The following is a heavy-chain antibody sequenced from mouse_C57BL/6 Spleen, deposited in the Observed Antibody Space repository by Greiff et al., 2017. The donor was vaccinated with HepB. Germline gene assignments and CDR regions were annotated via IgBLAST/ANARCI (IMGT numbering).Heavy chain of an antibody. J-gene: IGHJ2*01. CDR1: GYTFTSYW. CDR2: INPSSGYT. Sequence: QVQLKESGAELAKPGASVKLSCKASGYTFTSYWMHWVKQRPGQGLEWIGYINPSSGYTKYNQKFKDKATLTADKSSSTAYMQLSSLTYEDSAVYYCAINYYGSSNLDYWGQGTTLTVSS. CDR3: AINYYGSSNLDY. V-gene: IGHV1-7*01. D-gene: IGHD1-1*01.